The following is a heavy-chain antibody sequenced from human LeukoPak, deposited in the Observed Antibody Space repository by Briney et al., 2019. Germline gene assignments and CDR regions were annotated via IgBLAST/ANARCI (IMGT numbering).Heavy chain of an antibody. D-gene: IGHD5-12*01. J-gene: IGHJ6*03. V-gene: IGHV3-48*01. CDR2: ISSSSSTI. CDR3: ARDSRGGYDWSYYYYYMDV. CDR1: GFTFSSYS. Sequence: GGSLRLSCAASGFTFSSYSMNWVRQAPGKGLEWVSYISSSSSTIYYADSVKGRFTISRDNAKNSLYLQMNSLRAEDTAAYYCARDSRGGYDWSYYYYYMDVWGKGTTVTVSS.